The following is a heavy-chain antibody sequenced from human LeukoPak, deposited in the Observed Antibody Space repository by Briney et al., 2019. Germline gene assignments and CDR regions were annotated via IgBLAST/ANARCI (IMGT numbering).Heavy chain of an antibody. Sequence: GGSLRLSCAASGITFSTYWMSWVRQAPGKGLEWLANIKQDGSEKYYLDSVKGRFTISRDNAKNSLYLQLNSLRTEDTAVYYCAKDRGKFIIVVPTAGENFDYWGQGTLVTVSS. CDR3: AKDRGKFIIVVPTAGENFDY. D-gene: IGHD2-2*01. CDR2: IKQDGSEK. CDR1: GITFSTYW. V-gene: IGHV3-7*01. J-gene: IGHJ4*02.